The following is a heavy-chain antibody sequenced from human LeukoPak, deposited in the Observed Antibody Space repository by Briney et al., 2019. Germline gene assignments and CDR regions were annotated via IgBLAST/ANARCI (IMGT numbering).Heavy chain of an antibody. CDR3: PKGGPSVIVVKIDY. J-gene: IGHJ4*02. D-gene: IGHD3-22*01. CDR2: TSVSSDST. V-gene: IGHV3-23*01. CDR1: GFTLSSYA. Sequence: GGSLRLSCAASGFTLSSYAMSWLRQAPGKGLEWVSSTSVSSDSTYYAESVKGRFTISRDNSKNTLYLQMNSLRAEDTAVYYCPKGGPSVIVVKIDYWGQGTLGTVSS.